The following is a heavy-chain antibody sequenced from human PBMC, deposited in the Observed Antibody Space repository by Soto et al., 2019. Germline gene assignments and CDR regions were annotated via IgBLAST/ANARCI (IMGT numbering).Heavy chain of an antibody. V-gene: IGHV1-69*13. J-gene: IGHJ4*02. Sequence: SVKVSCKASGGTFSSYAISWVRQAPGQGLEWMGGIIPIFGTANYAQKFQGRVTITADESTSTAYMELSSLRSEDTAVYYCARELGIAAAGIGVYYYWGQGTLVTVSS. CDR3: ARELGIAAAGIGVYYY. CDR1: GGTFSSYA. D-gene: IGHD6-13*01. CDR2: IIPIFGTA.